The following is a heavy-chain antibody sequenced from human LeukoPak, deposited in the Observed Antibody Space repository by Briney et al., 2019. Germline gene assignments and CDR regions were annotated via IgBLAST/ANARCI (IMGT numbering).Heavy chain of an antibody. V-gene: IGHV4-38-2*02. J-gene: IGHJ4*02. CDR1: GYSISSGYY. CDR2: IYHSGST. D-gene: IGHD1-26*01. CDR3: ARAGDSELSRHYYFDY. Sequence: SETLSLTCTVSGYSISSGYYWGWIRQPPVKGLEWIGSIYHSGSTYYNPSLKSRVTISVDTSKNQFSLKLSSVTAADTAVYYCARAGDSELSRHYYFDYWGQGTLVTVSS.